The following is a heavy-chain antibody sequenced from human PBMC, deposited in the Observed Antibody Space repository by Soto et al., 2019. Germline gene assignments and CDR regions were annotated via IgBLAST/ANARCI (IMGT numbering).Heavy chain of an antibody. CDR2: ISGSGGST. CDR3: AADHIPWGLGESGYYYGMDV. J-gene: IGHJ6*02. Sequence: GGSLRLSCAASGFTFSSYAMSWVRQAPGKGLEWVSAISGSGGSTYYADSVKGRFTISRDNSKNTLYLQMNSLRAEDTAVYYCAADHIPWGLGESGYYYGMDVWGQGTTVTVSS. D-gene: IGHD3-16*01. CDR1: GFTFSSYA. V-gene: IGHV3-23*01.